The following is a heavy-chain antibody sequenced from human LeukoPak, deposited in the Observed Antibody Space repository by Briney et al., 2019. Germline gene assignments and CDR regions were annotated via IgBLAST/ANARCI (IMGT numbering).Heavy chain of an antibody. CDR3: ARDSSRVVDDTAMVGLYNWFDP. CDR2: INPSGGST. Sequence: ASVKVSCKASGYTFTGYYMHWVRQAPGQGLEWMGIINPSGGSTSYAQKFQGRVTMTRDTSTSTVYMELSSLRSEDMAVYHCARDSSRVVDDTAMVGLYNWFDPWGQGTLVTVSS. J-gene: IGHJ5*02. CDR1: GYTFTGYY. D-gene: IGHD5-18*01. V-gene: IGHV1-46*01.